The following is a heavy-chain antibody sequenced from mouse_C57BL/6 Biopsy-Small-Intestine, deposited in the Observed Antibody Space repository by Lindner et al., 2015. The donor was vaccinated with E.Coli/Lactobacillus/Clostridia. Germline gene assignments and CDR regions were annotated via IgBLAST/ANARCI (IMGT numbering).Heavy chain of an antibody. V-gene: IGHV5-6*01. CDR1: GFTFSSYG. D-gene: IGHD2-10*02. CDR2: ISGGGSYT. CDR3: ASQLVY. J-gene: IGHJ2*01. Sequence: VQLQESGGDLVKPGGSLKLSCAASGFTFSSYGMSWVRQTPDKRLEWVATISGGGSYTYYPDSVKGRFTISRDNAKNTLYLQMSSLKSEDTAMYYCASQLVYWGQGTTLTVSS.